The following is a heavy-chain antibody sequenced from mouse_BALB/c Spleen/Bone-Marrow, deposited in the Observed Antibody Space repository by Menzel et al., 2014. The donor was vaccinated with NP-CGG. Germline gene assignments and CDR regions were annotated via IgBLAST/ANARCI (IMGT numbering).Heavy chain of an antibody. CDR3: ARGEIYYYGSTHYFDY. CDR1: GFTFSSYA. D-gene: IGHD1-1*01. J-gene: IGHJ2*01. CDR2: ITRGGNT. V-gene: IGHV5-6-5*01. Sequence: DVKLQESGGGLVKPGGSLKLSCAASGFTFSSYAMSWVRQTPEKRLEWVASITRGGNTYYPDSVKGRFTISRDNARDILYLQMSSLRSEDTAMYYCARGEIYYYGSTHYFDYWGQGTTLTVSS.